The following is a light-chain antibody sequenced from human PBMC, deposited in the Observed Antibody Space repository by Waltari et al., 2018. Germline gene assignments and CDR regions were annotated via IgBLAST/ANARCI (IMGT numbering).Light chain of an antibody. J-gene: IGLJ3*02. CDR1: SSDVGGYDY. V-gene: IGLV2-8*01. CDR3: SSYAGSNLWV. Sequence: QSALTQPPSASGSPGQSVTISCTGTSSDVGGYDYVSWYQQHPDKAPTLMIYEVTKRPSVFPDRFSGSKSGNTASLTVSGLQAEDEADYYCSSYAGSNLWVFGGGTKLTVL. CDR2: EVT.